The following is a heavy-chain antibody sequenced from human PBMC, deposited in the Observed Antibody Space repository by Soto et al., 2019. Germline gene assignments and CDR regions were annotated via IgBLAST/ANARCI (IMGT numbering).Heavy chain of an antibody. CDR2: ISGSGGST. D-gene: IGHD6-13*01. CDR3: AKAKDSSSWYPVYFQH. Sequence: GSLRLSCAASGFTFSDYYMTWVRQAPGKGLEWASAISGSGGSTYYADSVKGRFTISRDNSKNTLYLQMNSLRAEDTAVYYCAKAKDSSSWYPVYFQHWGQGTLVTVSS. V-gene: IGHV3-23*01. J-gene: IGHJ1*01. CDR1: GFTFSDYY.